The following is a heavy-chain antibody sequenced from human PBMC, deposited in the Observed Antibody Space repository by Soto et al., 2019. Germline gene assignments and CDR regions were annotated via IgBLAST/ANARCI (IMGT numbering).Heavy chain of an antibody. Sequence: QVQLQQSGPGLVKPSETLSLTCSVSSGPSSSHNWGWIRQPPGRGLEWIGYVYSTGGTSYNPSLRSRLPISADTSPNHIALTLPSVTAADTAVDYCVRQGIGNLHGLVDVWGQGTTVRVSS. CDR3: VRQGIGNLHGLVDV. D-gene: IGHD1-1*01. J-gene: IGHJ6*02. CDR2: VYSTGGT. CDR1: SGPSSSHN. V-gene: IGHV4-59*08.